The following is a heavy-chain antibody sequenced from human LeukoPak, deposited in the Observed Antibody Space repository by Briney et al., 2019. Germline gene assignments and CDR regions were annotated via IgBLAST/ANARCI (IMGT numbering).Heavy chain of an antibody. Sequence: SVKVSCKASGGTFSSYAISWVRQAPGQGLEWMGRIIPTLGIANYAQKFQGRVTITADKSTSTAYMELSSLRSEDTAVYYCARVPPRYGSGSYYDYWGQGTLVTVSS. CDR2: IIPTLGIA. J-gene: IGHJ4*02. CDR1: GGTFSSYA. V-gene: IGHV1-69*04. CDR3: ARVPPRYGSGSYYDY. D-gene: IGHD3-10*01.